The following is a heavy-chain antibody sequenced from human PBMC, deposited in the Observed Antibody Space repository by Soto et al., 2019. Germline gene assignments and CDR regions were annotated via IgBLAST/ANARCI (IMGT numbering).Heavy chain of an antibody. D-gene: IGHD5-12*01. V-gene: IGHV3-33*01. Sequence: QVQLVESGGGVVQPGRSLRLSCAASGFAFSSYGMHWVRQAPGKGLEWVAVIWHDGSNKYYADSVKGRFTISRDNSKDKLYLTINILRAEDTAVYYGAIDCTRGYGGYDLGMDDWGQGTTVTVSS. J-gene: IGHJ6*02. CDR2: IWHDGSNK. CDR1: GFAFSSYG. CDR3: AIDCTRGYGGYDLGMDD.